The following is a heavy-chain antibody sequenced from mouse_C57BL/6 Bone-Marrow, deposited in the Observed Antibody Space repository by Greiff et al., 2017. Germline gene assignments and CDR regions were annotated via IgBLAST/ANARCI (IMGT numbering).Heavy chain of an antibody. V-gene: IGHV10-1*01. J-gene: IGHJ3*01. CDR2: IRSKSNNYAT. Sequence: EVQLVESGGGLVQPKGSLKLSCAASGFSFNTYAMNWVRQAPGQGLEWVARIRSKSNNYATYYADSVKDRFTISRDDSESMLYLQMNNWRTEATAMDYCVRALMTAVVEGLAYWGQGTLVTVSA. CDR1: GFSFNTYA. CDR3: VRALMTAVVEGLAY. D-gene: IGHD1-1*01.